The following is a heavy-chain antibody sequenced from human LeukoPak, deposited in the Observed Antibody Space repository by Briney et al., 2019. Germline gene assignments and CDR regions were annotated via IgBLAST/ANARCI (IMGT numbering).Heavy chain of an antibody. CDR3: ARDASLVVVTAMVDY. CDR2: ISYDGSNK. CDR1: GFTFSSYG. J-gene: IGHJ4*02. Sequence: EGSLRLSCAASGFTFSSYGMHWVRQAPGKGLEWVAVISYDGSNKYYADSVKGRFTISRDNSKNTLYLQMNSLRAEDTAVYYCARDASLVVVTAMVDYWGQGTLVTVSS. V-gene: IGHV3-30*03. D-gene: IGHD2-21*02.